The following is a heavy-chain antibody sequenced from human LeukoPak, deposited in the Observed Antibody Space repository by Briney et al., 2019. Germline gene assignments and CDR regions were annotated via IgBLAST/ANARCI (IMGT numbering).Heavy chain of an antibody. CDR1: GGSISRYY. CDR3: ARDFALRYCSSTSCPQGDAFDI. J-gene: IGHJ3*02. V-gene: IGHV4-4*07. CDR2: IYNSGRT. Sequence: PSETLSLTCTVSGGSISRYYWSWIRQPPGKGLEWIGRIYNSGRTKYHPSLKSRVTMSVDTPKNQFSLKLSSVTAADTAVYYCARDFALRYCSSTSCPQGDAFDIWGQGTMVTVSS. D-gene: IGHD2-2*01.